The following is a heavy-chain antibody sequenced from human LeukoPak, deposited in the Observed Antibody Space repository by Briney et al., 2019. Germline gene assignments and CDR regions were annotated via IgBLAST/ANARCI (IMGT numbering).Heavy chain of an antibody. Sequence: GGSLRLSCAASGFTFSSYWMSWVRQAPGKGLEWVANIKPDGSEKYYMDSVKGRFTISRDNAQNSLYLQMNSLRAEDTAVYYCARDRYTSSWRDAFDVWGQGTMVTVSS. D-gene: IGHD6-13*01. CDR2: IKPDGSEK. V-gene: IGHV3-7*01. CDR1: GFTFSSYW. J-gene: IGHJ3*01. CDR3: ARDRYTSSWRDAFDV.